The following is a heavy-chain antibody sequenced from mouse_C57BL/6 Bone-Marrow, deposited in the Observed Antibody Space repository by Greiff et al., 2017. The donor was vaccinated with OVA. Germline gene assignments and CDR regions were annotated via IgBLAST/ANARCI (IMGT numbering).Heavy chain of an antibody. CDR1: GYTFTSYG. CDR2: IYPRSGNT. CDR3: ARCPLITTVGGFAY. D-gene: IGHD1-1*01. V-gene: IGHV1-81*01. J-gene: IGHJ3*01. Sequence: VMLVESGAELARPGASVKLSCKASGYTFTSYGISWVKQRTGQGLEWIGEIYPRSGNTYYNEKFKGKATLTADKSSSTAYMELRSLTSEDSAVYFCARCPLITTVGGFAYWGQGTLVTVSA.